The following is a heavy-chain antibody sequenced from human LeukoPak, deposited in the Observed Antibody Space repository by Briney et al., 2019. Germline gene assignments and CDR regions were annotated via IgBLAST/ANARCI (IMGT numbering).Heavy chain of an antibody. V-gene: IGHV4-59*12. CDR3: ARVYSYGKYNWFDP. CDR2: IYHSGST. CDR1: GGSISSYY. J-gene: IGHJ5*02. D-gene: IGHD5-18*01. Sequence: PSETLSLTCTVSGGSISSYYWSWIRQPPGKGLEWIGYIYHSGSTYYNPSLKSRVTISVDRSKNQFSLKLSSVTAADTAVYYCARVYSYGKYNWFDPWGQGTLVTVSS.